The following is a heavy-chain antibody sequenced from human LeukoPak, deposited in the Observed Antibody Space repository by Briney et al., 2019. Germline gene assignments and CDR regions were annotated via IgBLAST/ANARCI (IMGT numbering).Heavy chain of an antibody. CDR1: VYTFTRFG. Sequence: GATVKVSCKTSVYTFTRFGINWVPHAPGQGLEWMGWISAYNGNTKIAQNFQGRVTLTTDTSTSTLYMELRSLRRDDTAMYYCTKDSFDYWGQGTLVTVSS. V-gene: IGHV1-18*01. J-gene: IGHJ4*02. CDR3: TKDSFDY. CDR2: ISAYNGNT. D-gene: IGHD3/OR15-3a*01.